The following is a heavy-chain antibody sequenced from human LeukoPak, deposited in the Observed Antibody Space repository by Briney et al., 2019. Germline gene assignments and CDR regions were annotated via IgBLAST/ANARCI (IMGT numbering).Heavy chain of an antibody. J-gene: IGHJ4*02. CDR1: GESFSDYY. CDR3: ARTNNVFYYFDY. CDR2: INHSGST. V-gene: IGHV4-34*01. D-gene: IGHD1/OR15-1a*01. Sequence: PSETLSFTCAVYGESFSDYYWSWVRQPPGKGLEWIGEINHSGSTKYNPSLKGRVTTSVDTSKNQFSLKLSSVTAADTAVYYCARTNNVFYYFDYWGQGTLVTVSS.